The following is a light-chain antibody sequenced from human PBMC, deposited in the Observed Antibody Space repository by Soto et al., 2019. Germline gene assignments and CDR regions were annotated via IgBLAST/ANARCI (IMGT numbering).Light chain of an antibody. CDR2: KAS. V-gene: IGKV1-5*03. CDR1: QSISPW. J-gene: IGKJ2*01. CDR3: QQYKSYSRT. Sequence: DIQMTQSPSTLSASVGDRVTITCRASQSISPWLAWYQQKPGKAPKVLIYKASSLETGVPARFSGSGSGTEFTFTISSLQPDDFATYYCQQYKSYSRTFGQGTKLEIK.